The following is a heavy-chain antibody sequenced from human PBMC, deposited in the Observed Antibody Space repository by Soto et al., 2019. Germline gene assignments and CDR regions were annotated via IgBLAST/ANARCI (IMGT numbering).Heavy chain of an antibody. J-gene: IGHJ4*02. V-gene: IGHV4-4*02. CDR2: IYHSGST. D-gene: IGHD6-19*01. CDR1: GGSISSSNW. Sequence: ASETLSLTCAVSGGSISSSNWWSWVRQPPGKGLEWIGEIYHSGSTNYNPSLKSRVTISVDKSKNQFSLKLSSVTAADTAVYYCARVHLGPTIAVAEHFDYWGQGTLVTVSS. CDR3: ARVHLGPTIAVAEHFDY.